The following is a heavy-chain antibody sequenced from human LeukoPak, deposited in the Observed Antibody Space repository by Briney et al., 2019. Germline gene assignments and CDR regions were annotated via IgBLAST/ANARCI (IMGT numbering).Heavy chain of an antibody. CDR2: ISSSSSYI. CDR3: ARGRDGYNYGGFDY. J-gene: IGHJ4*02. Sequence: PGGSLRLSCAASGFTFSSYSMNWVRQAPGKGLEWVSSISSSSSYIYYADSVKGRFTISRDNSKNTLYLQMNSLRAEDTAVYYCARGRDGYNYGGFDYWGQGTLVTVSS. CDR1: GFTFSSYS. D-gene: IGHD5-24*01. V-gene: IGHV3-21*01.